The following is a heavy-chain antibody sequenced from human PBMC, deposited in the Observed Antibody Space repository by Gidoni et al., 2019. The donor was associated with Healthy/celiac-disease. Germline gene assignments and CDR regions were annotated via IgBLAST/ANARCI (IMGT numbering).Heavy chain of an antibody. CDR3: ASQYYDFWSGSYYFDY. CDR2: IYYSGST. Sequence: QVQLQESGPGLVKPSETLSLTCTVSGGSISSYYWSWIRQPPGKGLEWIGYIYYSGSTNYNPSLKSRVTISVDTSKNQFSLKLSSVTAADTAVYYCASQYYDFWSGSYYFDYWGQGTLVTVSS. J-gene: IGHJ4*02. D-gene: IGHD3-3*01. CDR1: GGSISSYY. V-gene: IGHV4-59*01.